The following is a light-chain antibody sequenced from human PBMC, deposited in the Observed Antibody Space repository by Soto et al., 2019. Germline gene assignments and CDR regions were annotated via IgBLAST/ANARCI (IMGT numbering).Light chain of an antibody. Sequence: EIVMTQSPATLSVSPGERATLSCRASQSVSSNLAWYQQKPGQAPRLLIYGASTRATGIPARFSGSGSGTEFTHTISSLQSEDFAVYYCQQYNNWLWTFGQGTKVEI. V-gene: IGKV3-15*01. CDR1: QSVSSN. CDR3: QQYNNWLWT. J-gene: IGKJ1*01. CDR2: GAS.